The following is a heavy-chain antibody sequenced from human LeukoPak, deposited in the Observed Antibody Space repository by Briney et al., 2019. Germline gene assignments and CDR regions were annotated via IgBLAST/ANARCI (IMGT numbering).Heavy chain of an antibody. V-gene: IGHV1-2*04. CDR2: INPSSGGT. CDR1: GYTFTSYY. D-gene: IGHD5-12*01. Sequence: ASVKVSCKASGYTFTSYYIHWVRQAPGQGLEWMGWINPSSGGTKYAQKFQDWVTMTRDTSISTAYMDLSRLKSDDTAVYYCARTNLGYSGYDPFDYWGQGTLVTVSS. CDR3: ARTNLGYSGYDPFDY. J-gene: IGHJ4*02.